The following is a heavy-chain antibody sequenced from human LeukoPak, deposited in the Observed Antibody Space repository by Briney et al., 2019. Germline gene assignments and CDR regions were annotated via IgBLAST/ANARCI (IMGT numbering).Heavy chain of an antibody. CDR3: ARGGSSSWDDAFDI. V-gene: IGHV1-2*02. Sequence: ASVKVSCKTSGYTFTGYDMHWVRQAPGQGREWRGWINPNSGGTNYAQKFQGRVTMTRDTSISTAYMELSRLRSDDTAVYYCARGGSSSWDDAFDIWGQGTMVTVSS. J-gene: IGHJ3*02. D-gene: IGHD6-13*01. CDR1: GYTFTGYD. CDR2: INPNSGGT.